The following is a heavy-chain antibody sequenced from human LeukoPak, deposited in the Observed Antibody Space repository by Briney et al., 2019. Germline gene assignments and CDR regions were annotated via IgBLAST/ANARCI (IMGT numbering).Heavy chain of an antibody. CDR2: ICSNDNNT. V-gene: IGHV3-23*01. D-gene: IGHD2-15*01. CDR3: AKGTSSSCYSAPNY. Sequence: GGSLRLSCAASGFTFSSYTMNWVRQAPGKGLEWVSAICSNDNNTYYANSVKGRFTISRDNSKNTLSLQLNSLRAEDTAVYYCAKGTSSSCYSAPNYWGQGTLVTVSS. CDR1: GFTFSSYT. J-gene: IGHJ4*02.